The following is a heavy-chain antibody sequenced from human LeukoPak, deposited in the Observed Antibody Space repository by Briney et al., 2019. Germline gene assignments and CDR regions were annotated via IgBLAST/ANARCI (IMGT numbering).Heavy chain of an antibody. J-gene: IGHJ4*02. Sequence: GGSLRLSCAASGFTFSSYWMTWVRQAPGKGLEWVANIKQDGSEKYYADSVKGRFTISRDNAKNSLYLQMNSLRAEDTAVYYCARGPYYYDSSGYLFDYWGQGTLVTVSS. V-gene: IGHV3-7*01. D-gene: IGHD3-22*01. CDR1: GFTFSSYW. CDR2: IKQDGSEK. CDR3: ARGPYYYDSSGYLFDY.